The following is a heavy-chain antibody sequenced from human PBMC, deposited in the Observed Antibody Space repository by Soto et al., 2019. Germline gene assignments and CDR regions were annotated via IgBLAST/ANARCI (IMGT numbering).Heavy chain of an antibody. V-gene: IGHV4-31*03. CDR3: ARVWSPPPSGYSSGGGGYNYCALDV. CDR2: IYHSGTT. CDR1: GVSIRSVGHY. Sequence: ASETLSLTCSVSGVSIRSVGHYWSWIRQHPGKGLEWIGNIYHSGTTYYNPSLKSRVTMSVDTSKNQFSLWLTSVTAADTAVYFCARVWSPPPSGYSSGGGGYNYCALDVWGQGTTVTVSS. D-gene: IGHD6-19*01. J-gene: IGHJ6*02.